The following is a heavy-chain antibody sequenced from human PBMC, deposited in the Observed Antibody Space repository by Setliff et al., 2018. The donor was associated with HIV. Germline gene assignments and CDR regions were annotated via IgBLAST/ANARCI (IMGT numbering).Heavy chain of an antibody. V-gene: IGHV3-11*01. D-gene: IGHD3-9*01. CDR1: GTDLNVGY. Sequence: GGSLRLSCVASGTDLNVGYMSWIRQAPGKGPEWVSYISNSSHDIAYLDSVKGRFTISRDNAKNSLYLQMNSLTVDDTALYFCAKGGTTTGREHYYMDVWGKGTTVTVSS. J-gene: IGHJ6*03. CDR3: AKGGTTTGREHYYMDV. CDR2: ISNSSHDI.